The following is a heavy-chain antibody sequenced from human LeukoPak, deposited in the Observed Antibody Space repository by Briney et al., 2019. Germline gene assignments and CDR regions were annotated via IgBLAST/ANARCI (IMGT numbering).Heavy chain of an antibody. V-gene: IGHV4-4*02. D-gene: IGHD2-21*02. J-gene: IGHJ3*02. Sequence: SGTLSLTCAVSGGSISSSNWWSWVRQPPGKGLEWIGEIYHSGSTNYNPSLKSRVTISVDKSKNQFSLKLSSVTAADTAVYYCARDRYCGGDCYSEKNDAFDIWGQGTMVTVSS. CDR3: ARDRYCGGDCYSEKNDAFDI. CDR1: GGSISSSNW. CDR2: IYHSGST.